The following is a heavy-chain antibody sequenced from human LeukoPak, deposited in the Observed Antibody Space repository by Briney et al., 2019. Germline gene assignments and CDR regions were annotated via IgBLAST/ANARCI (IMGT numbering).Heavy chain of an antibody. Sequence: ASVKVSCKASGYTFTSYAMHWVRQAPGQRLEWMGWINAGNGNTKYSQKFQGRVTITRDTSASTAYMELSSLRSEDTAVYYCARDKAVTTELTQYFQHWGQGTLVTVSS. D-gene: IGHD4-11*01. J-gene: IGHJ1*01. V-gene: IGHV1-3*01. CDR2: INAGNGNT. CDR1: GYTFTSYA. CDR3: ARDKAVTTELTQYFQH.